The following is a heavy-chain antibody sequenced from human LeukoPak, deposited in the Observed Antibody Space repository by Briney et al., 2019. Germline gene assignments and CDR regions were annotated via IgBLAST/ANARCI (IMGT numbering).Heavy chain of an antibody. CDR2: IRYDGSNK. D-gene: IGHD1-26*01. CDR3: ARDRGSYGRQWSSNWFDP. V-gene: IGHV3-30*02. Sequence: GGSLRLSCAASGFTSSSYGMHWVRQAPGKGLEWVAFIRYDGSNKYYADSVKGRFTISRDNSKNTLYLQMNSLRAEDTAVYYCARDRGSYGRQWSSNWFDPWGQGTLVTVSS. J-gene: IGHJ5*02. CDR1: GFTSSSYG.